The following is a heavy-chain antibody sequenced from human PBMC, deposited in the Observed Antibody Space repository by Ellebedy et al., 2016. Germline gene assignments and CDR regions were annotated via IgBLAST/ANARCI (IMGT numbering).Heavy chain of an antibody. V-gene: IGHV4-59*01. Sequence: SETLSLTCTVSGGSISAYYWSWLRQSPGKGLEWIGYIYYSGSTKYNPSLKSRVTISIDTSKNQFSLRLSSVTAADTAVYYCARDEGAGADDAFEIWGQGTMVTVSS. J-gene: IGHJ3*02. CDR3: ARDEGAGADDAFEI. D-gene: IGHD6-19*01. CDR1: GGSISAYY. CDR2: IYYSGST.